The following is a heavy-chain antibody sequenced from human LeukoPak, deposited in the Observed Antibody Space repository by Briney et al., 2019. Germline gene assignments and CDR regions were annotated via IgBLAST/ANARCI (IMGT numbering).Heavy chain of an antibody. CDR1: GFTFSSYW. D-gene: IGHD3-3*01. CDR2: INGDGRNI. V-gene: IGHV3-74*01. J-gene: IGHJ3*02. Sequence: GGSLRLSCVASGFTFSSYWMHWVRQDPRKGLVWVSRINGDGRNINYADSVRGRFTISRDNAKNTLYLQMNTLRAEDMALYYCAKDAWSGYYEAAFDIWGQGTMVTVSS. CDR3: AKDAWSGYYEAAFDI.